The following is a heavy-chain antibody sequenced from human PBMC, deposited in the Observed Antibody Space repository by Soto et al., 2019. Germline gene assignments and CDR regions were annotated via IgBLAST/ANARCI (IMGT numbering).Heavy chain of an antibody. V-gene: IGHV1-3*01. Sequence: GASVKVSCKASGYIFISYAMHWVRQAPGQRLEWVGWINAGNGDTKSSQKFQGRVTITRDTSSSTTYMELSSLKSEDTAVYFCARAASCGGDCYLPDFDYWGQGTLVTVS. CDR3: ARAASCGGDCYLPDFDY. CDR1: GYIFISYA. J-gene: IGHJ4*02. CDR2: INAGNGDT. D-gene: IGHD2-21*02.